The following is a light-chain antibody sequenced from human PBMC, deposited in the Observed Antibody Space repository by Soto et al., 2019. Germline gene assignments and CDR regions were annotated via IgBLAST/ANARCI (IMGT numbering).Light chain of an antibody. CDR3: LTRSNWAIT. V-gene: IGKV3D-11*01. CDR2: DAS. Sequence: EIVLTQSPAPLSLSPGERATLSFSASQAVCSYLAWYQQKPGQAPRLLSYDASNRALGIPARFSGSGPGTDFTRTSSSLEPEDFAVYDCLTRSNWAITFGQGTRLVIK. J-gene: IGKJ5*01. CDR1: QAVCSY.